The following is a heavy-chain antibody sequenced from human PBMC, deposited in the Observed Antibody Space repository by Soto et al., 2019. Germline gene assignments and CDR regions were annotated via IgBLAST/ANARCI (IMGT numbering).Heavy chain of an antibody. CDR1: GGTFSSYA. D-gene: IGHD3-10*01. J-gene: IGHJ4*02. V-gene: IGHV1-69*01. Sequence: QVQLVQSGAEVKKPGSSVKVSCKASGGTFSSYAISWVRQAPGQGLEWMGGITPIFGTANYAQKFQGRVTITADESTSTAYMELSSLRSEDTAVYYCARGPDYYGSGKWTPSDYWGQGTLVTVSS. CDR2: ITPIFGTA. CDR3: ARGPDYYGSGKWTPSDY.